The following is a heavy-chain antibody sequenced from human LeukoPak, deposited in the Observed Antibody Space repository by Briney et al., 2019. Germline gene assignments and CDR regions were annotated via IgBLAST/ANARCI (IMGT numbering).Heavy chain of an antibody. D-gene: IGHD4-11*01. CDR2: ISSSGSTI. CDR3: TDYPIDGHPFGY. V-gene: IGHV3-48*03. J-gene: IGHJ4*02. Sequence: PGGSLRLSCAASGFTFSSYEMNWVRQAPGKGLEWVSYISSSGSTIYYADSVKGRFTISRDNAKNSLYLQMNSLKTEDTAIYYCTDYPIDGHPFGYWGQGTLVTVSS. CDR1: GFTFSSYE.